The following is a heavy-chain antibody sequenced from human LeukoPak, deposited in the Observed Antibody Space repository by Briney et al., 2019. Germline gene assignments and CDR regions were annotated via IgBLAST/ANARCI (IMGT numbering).Heavy chain of an antibody. D-gene: IGHD5-12*01. V-gene: IGHV4-39*01. Sequence: SDTLSLTCSVCGGSISSMSDYGGWIRQPPGRGLERLGSIYDSGSNYYNPSLKSRVTISVDTCKNQFSLKLRTVPAADTAVYYCARGIRVGGYYFDYWGQGTLVTVSS. CDR3: ARGIRVGGYYFDY. CDR1: GGSISSMSDY. J-gene: IGHJ4*02. CDR2: IYDSGSN.